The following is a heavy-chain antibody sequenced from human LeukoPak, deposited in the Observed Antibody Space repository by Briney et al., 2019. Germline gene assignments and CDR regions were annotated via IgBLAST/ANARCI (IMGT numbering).Heavy chain of an antibody. Sequence: GSLRLSCAASGFTVSSNYMSWVRQALGKGLEWVSSIYIGGSTYYADSVKGRFTISRDNPNNTLYLQMHSLRAEDTAVYYCAREISRFGIWGQGTLVTVSS. D-gene: IGHD3-16*01. CDR1: GFTVSSNY. CDR3: AREISRFGI. CDR2: IYIGGST. V-gene: IGHV3-66*01. J-gene: IGHJ4*02.